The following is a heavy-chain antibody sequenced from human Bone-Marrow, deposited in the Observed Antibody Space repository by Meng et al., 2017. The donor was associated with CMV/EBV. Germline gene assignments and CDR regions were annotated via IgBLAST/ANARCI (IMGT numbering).Heavy chain of an antibody. CDR1: GYTFTGYY. J-gene: IGHJ4*02. Sequence: ASVKVSCKASGYTFTGYYMHWVRQAPGQGLEWMGWINPNSGGTNYAQKFQGRVAMTRDTSISTAYMELSRLRSDDTAVYYCARGRGATTPFDYWGQGTLVTFSS. CDR2: INPNSGGT. D-gene: IGHD5-24*01. V-gene: IGHV1-2*02. CDR3: ARGRGATTPFDY.